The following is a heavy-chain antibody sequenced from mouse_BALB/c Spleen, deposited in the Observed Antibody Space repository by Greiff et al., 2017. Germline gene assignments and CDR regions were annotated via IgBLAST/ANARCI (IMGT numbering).Heavy chain of an antibody. CDR2: IDPYNGGT. J-gene: IGHJ4*01. CDR3: ARSPYYDYDSFYAMDY. CDR1: GYAFTSYN. V-gene: IGHV1S135*01. D-gene: IGHD2-4*01. Sequence: VQLKESGPELVKPGASVKVSCKASGYAFTSYNMYWVKQSHGKSLEWIGYIDPYNGGTSYNQKFKGKATLTVDKSSSTAYMHLNSLTSEDSAVYYCARSPYYDYDSFYAMDYWGQGTSVTVSS.